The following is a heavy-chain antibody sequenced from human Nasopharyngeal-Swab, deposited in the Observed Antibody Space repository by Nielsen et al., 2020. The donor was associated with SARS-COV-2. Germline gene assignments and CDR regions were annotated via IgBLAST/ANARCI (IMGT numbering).Heavy chain of an antibody. CDR1: GFTFSSYG. D-gene: IGHD3-10*01. Sequence: LSLTCAASGFTFSSYGMHWVRQAPGKGLEWVAVISYDGSNKYYADSVKGRFTISRDNSKNTLYLQMNSPRAEDTAVYYCAKDLACSSTSCYVYYYGSGSYYFNWFDPWGQGTLVTVSS. CDR2: ISYDGSNK. CDR3: AKDLACSSTSCYVYYYGSGSYYFNWFDP. J-gene: IGHJ5*02. V-gene: IGHV3-30*18.